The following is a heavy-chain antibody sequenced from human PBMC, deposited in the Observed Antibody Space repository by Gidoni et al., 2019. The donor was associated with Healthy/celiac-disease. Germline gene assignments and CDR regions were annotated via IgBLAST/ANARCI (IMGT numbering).Heavy chain of an antibody. V-gene: IGHV3-30*02. CDR2: IRYDGSNK. D-gene: IGHD4-17*01. Sequence: VQPGGSLRLSCAASGCPFSSYGMHWVRQAPGKGLEWVAFIRYDGSNKYYADSVKGRFTISRDNSKNTLYLQMNSLRAEDTAVYYCANTLRGTTYLDVWGQGTTVTVSS. CDR1: GCPFSSYG. J-gene: IGHJ6*02. CDR3: ANTLRGTTYLDV.